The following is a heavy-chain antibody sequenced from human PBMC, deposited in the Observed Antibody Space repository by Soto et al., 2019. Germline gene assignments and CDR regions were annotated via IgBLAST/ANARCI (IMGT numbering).Heavy chain of an antibody. Sequence: SETLSLTCTVSGGSISSSSYYWGWIRQPPGKGLEWIGSIYYSGSTYYNPSLKSRVTISVDTSKNQFSLKLSSVTAADTAVYYCARHYDGATFLSGLLWLGPFDYWGQGTLVTVSS. CDR3: ARHYDGATFLSGLLWLGPFDY. J-gene: IGHJ4*02. CDR1: GGSISSSSYY. CDR2: IYYSGST. D-gene: IGHD3-10*01. V-gene: IGHV4-39*01.